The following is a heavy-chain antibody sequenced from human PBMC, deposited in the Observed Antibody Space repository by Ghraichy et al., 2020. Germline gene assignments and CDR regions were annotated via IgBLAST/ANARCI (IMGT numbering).Heavy chain of an antibody. CDR2: IYYTGST. J-gene: IGHJ4*01. V-gene: IGHV4-39*01. CDR1: GGSISSSSYY. Sequence: SETLSLTCTVSGGSISSSSYYWGWIRQPPGKGLEWIGNIYYTGSTYYNPSLKIRVTISVDTSTKQFSLKLSSVTAADTAVYYGARLSGWSHLAYWGPGNLVTGSS. D-gene: IGHD6-19*01. CDR3: ARLSGWSHLAY.